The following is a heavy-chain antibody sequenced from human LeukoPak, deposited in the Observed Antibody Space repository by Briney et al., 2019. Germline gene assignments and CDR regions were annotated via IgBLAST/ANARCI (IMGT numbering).Heavy chain of an antibody. CDR2: INPNSGGT. D-gene: IGHD6-19*01. J-gene: IGHJ4*02. Sequence: ASVKVSCKASGYTFTGYYMHWVRQAPGKGLEWMGWINPNSGGTNYAQKFQGRVTMTRDTSISTAYMELSRLRSDDTAVYYCASMSRPGYSSGWYALDYWGQGTLVTVSS. CDR1: GYTFTGYY. CDR3: ASMSRPGYSSGWYALDY. V-gene: IGHV1-2*02.